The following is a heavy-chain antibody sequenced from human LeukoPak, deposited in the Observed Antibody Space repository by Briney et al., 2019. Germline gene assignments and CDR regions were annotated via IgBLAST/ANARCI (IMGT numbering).Heavy chain of an antibody. CDR2: INNGGGRT. Sequence: PGGSLRLSCAASGLTFSNYVMSWVRQAPGKGLEWVSTINNGGGRTYYADSVKGRFTISRDNSKNTLYLQMNSLRVADTALYYCSRDVFDIWGQGTLVAVSS. V-gene: IGHV3-23*01. CDR3: SRDVFDI. J-gene: IGHJ3*02. D-gene: IGHD2-2*01. CDR1: GLTFSNYV.